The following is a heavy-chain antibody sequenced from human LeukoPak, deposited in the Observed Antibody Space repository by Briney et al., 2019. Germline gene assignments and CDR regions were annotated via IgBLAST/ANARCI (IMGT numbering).Heavy chain of an antibody. J-gene: IGHJ5*02. Sequence: SVKVSCKASGGTFTYYAISWVRQAPGQGLEWMGRIIPILGIVNYAQKLQGRVTITADKSTSTAYMELSSLRSEDTAVYYCARSIRYCSGGICSWGQGTLVTVSS. CDR3: ARSIRYCSGGICS. CDR1: GGTFTYYA. V-gene: IGHV1-69*04. D-gene: IGHD2-15*01. CDR2: IIPILGIV.